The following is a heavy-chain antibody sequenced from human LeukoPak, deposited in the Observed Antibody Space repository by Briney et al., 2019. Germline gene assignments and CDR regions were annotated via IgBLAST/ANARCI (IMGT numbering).Heavy chain of an antibody. V-gene: IGHV3-30*18. CDR2: ISYDGSDK. CDR3: AKDQGTVVRGGVIRIPGRFDF. J-gene: IGHJ4*02. D-gene: IGHD3-10*01. CDR1: GFNFRSYG. Sequence: PGGSLRLSCAASGFNFRSYGMFWVRQAPGEGLEWATLISYDGSDKYYADSVKGRFTVSRDNSKNMLYLQMSSLGAEDTAVYYCAKDQGTVVRGGVIRIPGRFDFWGQGTLVTVSS.